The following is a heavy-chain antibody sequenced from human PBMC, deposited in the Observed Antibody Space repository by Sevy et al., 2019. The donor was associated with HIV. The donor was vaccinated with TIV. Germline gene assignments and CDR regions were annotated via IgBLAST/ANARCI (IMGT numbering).Heavy chain of an antibody. CDR1: GFTFSNAW. Sequence: GGSLRLSCAASGFTFSNAWMNWVRQAPGKGPEWVGRIKSKTDGGTTDYAAPVKGRFTISRDDSKNTLFLEMNSLKTDDTAVYYCTTEDYADYFDYWGQGTLVTVSS. J-gene: IGHJ4*02. CDR3: TTEDYADYFDY. CDR2: IKSKTDGGTT. V-gene: IGHV3-15*07. D-gene: IGHD3-16*01.